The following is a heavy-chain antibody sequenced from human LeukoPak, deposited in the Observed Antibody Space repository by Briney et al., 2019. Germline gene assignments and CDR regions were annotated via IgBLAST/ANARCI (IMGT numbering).Heavy chain of an antibody. CDR2: IYSGGST. D-gene: IGHD2-2*01. V-gene: IGHV3-66*02. CDR1: GFTVSSNY. J-gene: IGHJ4*02. CDR3: ASYRSTQLY. Sequence: GGSLILSCAASGFTVSSNYMSWVRQAPGKGLEWVSVIYSGGSTYYADSVKGRFTISRDNSKNTLYLQMNSLRAEDTAVYYCASYRSTQLYWGQGTLVTVSS.